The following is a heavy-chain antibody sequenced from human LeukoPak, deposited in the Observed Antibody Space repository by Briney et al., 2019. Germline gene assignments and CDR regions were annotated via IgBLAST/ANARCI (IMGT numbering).Heavy chain of an antibody. V-gene: IGHV1-18*01. D-gene: IGHD6-19*01. J-gene: IGHJ6*03. CDR3: ARRLGYYYYYMDV. Sequence: ASVKVSCKASGYTFTSYGISWVRQAPGQGLEWMGWISAYNGNTNYAQKFQGRVTMTRDTSISTAYMELSRLRSDDTAVYYCARRLGYYYYYMDVWGKGTTVTVSS. CDR1: GYTFTSYG. CDR2: ISAYNGNT.